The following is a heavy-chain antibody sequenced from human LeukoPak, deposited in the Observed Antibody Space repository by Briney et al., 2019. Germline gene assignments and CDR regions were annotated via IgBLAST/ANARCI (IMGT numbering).Heavy chain of an antibody. V-gene: IGHV4-61*02. CDR2: IYTSGST. D-gene: IGHD5-18*01. Sequence: SETLSLTCTVSGGSISSSSYYWSWIRQPAGKGLEWIGRIYTSGSTNYNPSLKSRVTISVDTSKNQFSLKLSSVTAADTAVYYCARHRQLWLFSWGQGTLVTVSS. CDR1: GGSISSSSYY. J-gene: IGHJ5*02. CDR3: ARHRQLWLFS.